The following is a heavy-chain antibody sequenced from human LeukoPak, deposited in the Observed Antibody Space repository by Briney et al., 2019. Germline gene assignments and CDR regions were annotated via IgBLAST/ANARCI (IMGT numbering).Heavy chain of an antibody. Sequence: GGSLRLSCAASGFTFDDYAMHWVRQAPGKGLEWVSGISWNSRSIGYADSVKGRFTISRDNAKNSLYLQMNSLRAEDTAVYYCARDRVGATDGDAFDIWGQGTMVTVSS. V-gene: IGHV3-9*01. D-gene: IGHD1-26*01. CDR1: GFTFDDYA. CDR3: ARDRVGATDGDAFDI. CDR2: ISWNSRSI. J-gene: IGHJ3*02.